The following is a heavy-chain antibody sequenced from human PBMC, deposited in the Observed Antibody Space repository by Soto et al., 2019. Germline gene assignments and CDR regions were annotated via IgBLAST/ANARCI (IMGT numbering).Heavy chain of an antibody. Sequence: ASVKVSCKASGFSFTGYYIHWLRQAPGQGLEWTGWINAHSGGTEYAQKFQGRVTLTRDTSISTAYMTLSSLRSDDTAIYYCAKDLTRQLAYWLDPWGQGTQVTVSS. CDR3: AKDLTRQLAYWLDP. CDR1: GFSFTGYY. CDR2: INAHSGGT. D-gene: IGHD6-6*01. V-gene: IGHV1-2*02. J-gene: IGHJ5*02.